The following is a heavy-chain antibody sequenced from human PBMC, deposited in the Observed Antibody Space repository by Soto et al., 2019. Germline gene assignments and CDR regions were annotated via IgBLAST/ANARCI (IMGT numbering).Heavy chain of an antibody. J-gene: IGHJ6*02. D-gene: IGHD2-8*01. CDR3: AKNGQPPYYYGMDV. CDR2: ISGYNGDT. V-gene: IGHV1-18*01. CDR1: GYTFTRYG. Sequence: ASVKVSCKASGYTFTRYGISWARHATGQGLEWMGWISGYNGDTKYAQKFQGRVTMTVDTSTTTAYMELRSLTSDDRAVYYCAKNGQPPYYYGMDVWGQGTTVTVSS.